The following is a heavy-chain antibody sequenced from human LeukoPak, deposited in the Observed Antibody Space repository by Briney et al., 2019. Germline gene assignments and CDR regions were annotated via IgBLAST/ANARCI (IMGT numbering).Heavy chain of an antibody. CDR3: ARGRPLHYYDSSGYYKNLPFDY. V-gene: IGHV3-21*01. J-gene: IGHJ4*02. Sequence: PGGSLRLSCAASGFTFSSYSMNWVRQAPGKGLVWVSSISSSSSYIYYADSVKGRFTISRDNAKNSLYLQMNSLRAEDTAVYYCARGRPLHYYDSSGYYKNLPFDYWGQGTLVTVSS. D-gene: IGHD3-22*01. CDR2: ISSSSSYI. CDR1: GFTFSSYS.